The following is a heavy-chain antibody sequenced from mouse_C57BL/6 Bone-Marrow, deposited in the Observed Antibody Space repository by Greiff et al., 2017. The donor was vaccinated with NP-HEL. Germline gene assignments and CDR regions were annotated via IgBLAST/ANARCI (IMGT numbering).Heavy chain of an antibody. CDR3: ARATYYDYDGAMDY. V-gene: IGHV1-26*01. J-gene: IGHJ4*01. Sequence: EVQLQQSGPELVKPGASVKISCKASGYTFTDYYMNWVKQSHGKSLEWIGDINPNNGGTSYNQKFKGKATLTVDKSSSTAYMELRSLTSDDSAVYYCARATYYDYDGAMDYWGQGTSVTVSS. D-gene: IGHD2-4*01. CDR2: INPNNGGT. CDR1: GYTFTDYY.